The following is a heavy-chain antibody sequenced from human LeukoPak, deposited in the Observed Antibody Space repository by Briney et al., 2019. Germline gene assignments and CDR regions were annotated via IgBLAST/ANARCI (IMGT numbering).Heavy chain of an antibody. D-gene: IGHD6-19*01. Sequence: SETLSLTCAVSGDSSSSSIYYWGWVRQPPGKGLEWIGSIDYSGNTYYNPSLKSRATISTDTSRSQFSLNLSSATAADTAVYYCAREYTLYRSGWFLDYWGQGTVVTVSS. V-gene: IGHV4-39*07. CDR3: AREYTLYRSGWFLDY. J-gene: IGHJ4*02. CDR1: GDSSSSSIYY. CDR2: IDYSGNT.